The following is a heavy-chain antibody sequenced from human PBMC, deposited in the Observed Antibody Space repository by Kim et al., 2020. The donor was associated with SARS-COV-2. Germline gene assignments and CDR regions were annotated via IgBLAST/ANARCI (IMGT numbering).Heavy chain of an antibody. CDR3: AKVGEYYDYVWGSYRQYYFDY. V-gene: IGHV3-23*01. J-gene: IGHJ4*02. D-gene: IGHD3-16*02. Sequence: GGSLRLSCAASGFTFSSYAMSWVRQAPGKGLEWVSAISGSGGSTYYADSVKGRFTISRDNSKNTLYLQMNSLRAEDTAVYYCAKVGEYYDYVWGSYRQYYFDYWGQGTLVTVSS. CDR2: ISGSGGST. CDR1: GFTFSSYA.